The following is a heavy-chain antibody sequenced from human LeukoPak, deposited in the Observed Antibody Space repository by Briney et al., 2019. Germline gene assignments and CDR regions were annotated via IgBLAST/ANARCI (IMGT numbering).Heavy chain of an antibody. J-gene: IGHJ5*02. V-gene: IGHV4-59*01. CDR1: GGSISSYY. D-gene: IGHD5-18*01. CDR2: IYYSGST. Sequence: PSETLSLTSTVSGGSISSYYWSWIRQPPGKGLEWIGYIYYSGSTNYNPSLKSRVTISVDTSKNQFSLKLSSVTAADTAVYYCARVDTAMVTPWFDPWGQGTLVTVSS. CDR3: ARVDTAMVTPWFDP.